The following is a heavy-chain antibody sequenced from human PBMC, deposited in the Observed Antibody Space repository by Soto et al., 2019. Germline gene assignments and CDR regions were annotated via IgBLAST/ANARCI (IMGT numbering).Heavy chain of an antibody. D-gene: IGHD6-19*01. CDR3: ASATKAYSSGWYCDY. J-gene: IGHJ4*02. CDR2: IYSGGDT. CDR1: GFTVSSNY. Sequence: EVQLVESGGGLIQPGGSLRLSCAASGFTVSSNYMTWVRQAPGKGLEWVSVIYSGGDTYYADSVKGRFTISRDNSKNKLDLQMNSLRAEDTAVYFCASATKAYSSGWYCDYWGQGTLVTVSS. V-gene: IGHV3-53*01.